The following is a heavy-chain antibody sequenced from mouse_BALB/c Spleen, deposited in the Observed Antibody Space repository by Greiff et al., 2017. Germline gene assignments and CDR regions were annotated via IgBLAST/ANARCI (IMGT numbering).Heavy chain of an antibody. CDR3: ARASGYLYYAMDY. D-gene: IGHD3-1*01. V-gene: IGHV5-17*02. Sequence: EVKLMESGGGLVQPGGSRKLSCAASGFTFSSFGMHWVRQAPEKGLEWVAYISSGSSTIYYADTVKGRFTISRDNPKNTLFLQMTSLRSEDTAMYYCARASGYLYYAMDYWGQGTSVTVSS. CDR1: GFTFSSFG. J-gene: IGHJ4*01. CDR2: ISSGSSTI.